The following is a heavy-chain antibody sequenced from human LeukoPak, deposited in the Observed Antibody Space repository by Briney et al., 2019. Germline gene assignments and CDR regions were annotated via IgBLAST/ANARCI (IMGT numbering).Heavy chain of an antibody. CDR2: IYTSGST. CDR1: GGSISSYY. Sequence: PXETLSLTCTVSGGSISSYYWSWVRQPAGKGLEWIGRIYTSGSTNYNTSLKSRVTISVDTSKNHFSLKLGSVPAADTAVYYCASSNPSGSYSGFDYWGQGTLVTVSS. J-gene: IGHJ4*02. D-gene: IGHD1-26*01. V-gene: IGHV4-4*07. CDR3: ASSNPSGSYSGFDY.